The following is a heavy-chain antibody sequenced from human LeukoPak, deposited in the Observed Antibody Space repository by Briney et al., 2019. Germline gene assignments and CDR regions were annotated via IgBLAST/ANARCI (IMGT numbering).Heavy chain of an antibody. Sequence: GGSLRLSCAASGFTFSSYSMNWVRQAPGKGLEWVSSISSSSGYIYYADSVKGRFTISRDNAKNSLYLQMNSLRAEDTAVYYCAREDTAMVLDYWGQGTLVTVSS. D-gene: IGHD5-18*01. CDR2: ISSSSGYI. CDR1: GFTFSSYS. V-gene: IGHV3-21*01. J-gene: IGHJ4*02. CDR3: AREDTAMVLDY.